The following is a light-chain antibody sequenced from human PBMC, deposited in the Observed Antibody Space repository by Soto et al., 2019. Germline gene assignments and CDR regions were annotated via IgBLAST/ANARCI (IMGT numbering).Light chain of an antibody. CDR3: SSYSSTSTRRL. V-gene: IGLV2-14*03. Sequence: QSVLTQPASVSGSPGQSITLPCTGTSNENGGYNYVSWYQQFPGKAPKLIIYDVTNRPSGVSFRFSGSKSGNTASLTISGLQAEDEAGYHCSSYSSTSTRRLFGAGTEVTVL. J-gene: IGLJ1*01. CDR1: SNENGGYNY. CDR2: DVT.